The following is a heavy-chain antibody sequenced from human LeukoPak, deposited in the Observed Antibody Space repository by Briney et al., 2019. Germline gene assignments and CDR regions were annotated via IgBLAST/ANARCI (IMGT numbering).Heavy chain of an antibody. Sequence: GSLRLSCAASGFTFSRYGMTWVRQPPGKGLEWIGEINHSGSTNYNPSLKSRVTISVDTSKNQFSLKLSSVTAADTAVYYCARRQLWRNAFDIWGQGTMVTVSS. D-gene: IGHD5-18*01. CDR1: GFTFSRYG. J-gene: IGHJ3*02. V-gene: IGHV4-34*01. CDR2: INHSGST. CDR3: ARRQLWRNAFDI.